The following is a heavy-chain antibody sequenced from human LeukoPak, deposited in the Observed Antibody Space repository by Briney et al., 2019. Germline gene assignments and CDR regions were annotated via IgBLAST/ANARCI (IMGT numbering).Heavy chain of an antibody. J-gene: IGHJ4*02. D-gene: IGHD6-19*01. V-gene: IGHV4-39*01. CDR1: GDSISSTGHY. CDR3: ARQLGGRLVRGFDF. CDR2: VYSTGSS. Sequence: PSETLSLTCTVSGDSISSTGHYWGWIRQPPGKGLEWIGSVYSTGSSFYNPSLKSRVTISVDTSKNQFSLTVASVTAADTAAYYCARQLGGRLVRGFDFWGQGSLVTVSS.